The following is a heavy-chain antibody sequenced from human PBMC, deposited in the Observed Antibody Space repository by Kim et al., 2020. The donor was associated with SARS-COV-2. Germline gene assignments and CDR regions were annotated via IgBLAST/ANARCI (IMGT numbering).Heavy chain of an antibody. J-gene: IGHJ3*02. CDR3: ARRYCSNTSCQTFAFDI. CDR1: GLTFSYYA. D-gene: IGHD2-2*01. CDR2: ISGSGTNT. V-gene: IGHV3-23*01. Sequence: GGSLRLSCAASGLTFSYYAMCWVRQAPGKGLEWVSSISGSGTNTHYADSVKGRFTISRDNSKNTLYLQMNSLRAEDTAVYHCARRYCSNTSCQTFAFDIWGQGTMLTVSS.